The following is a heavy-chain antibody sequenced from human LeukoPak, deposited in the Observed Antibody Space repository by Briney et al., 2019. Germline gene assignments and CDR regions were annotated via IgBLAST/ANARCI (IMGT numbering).Heavy chain of an antibody. V-gene: IGHV4-59*08. CDR3: ARSTSIQHLDY. CDR2: IYYSGST. J-gene: IGHJ4*02. CDR1: GGSISSYY. D-gene: IGHD5-18*01. Sequence: SETLSLTYTVSGGSISSYYWSWIRQPPGKGLEWIGYIYYSGSTNYNPSLESRVTISVDTSKNQFSLKLSSVTAADTAVYYCARSTSIQHLDYWGQGTLVTVSS.